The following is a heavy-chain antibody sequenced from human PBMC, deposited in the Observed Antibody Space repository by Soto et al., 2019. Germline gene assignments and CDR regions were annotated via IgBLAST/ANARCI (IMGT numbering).Heavy chain of an antibody. CDR1: GGSISSYF. CDR3: ARDLAAVPRAFDY. D-gene: IGHD6-13*01. V-gene: IGHV4-59*01. J-gene: IGHJ4*02. CDR2: VYYTGTT. Sequence: QVQLQESGPGLLKPSETLSLTCTVSGGSISSYFYIWVRQPPGKGLKWIGSVYYTGTTDYNPSLKSRVTISVDTCKTQFSLNLRSVTAADTAVYYCARDLAAVPRAFDYWGRGTLVTVSS.